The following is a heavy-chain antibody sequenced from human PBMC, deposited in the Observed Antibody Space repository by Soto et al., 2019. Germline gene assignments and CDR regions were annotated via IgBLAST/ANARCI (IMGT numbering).Heavy chain of an antibody. J-gene: IGHJ5*02. V-gene: IGHV1-3*01. CDR3: AREYCSSTSCYGVNWFDP. CDR2: INAGNGNT. D-gene: IGHD2-2*01. Sequence: GASVKVSCKASGYTFTGYAMHWVRQAPGQRLEWMGWINAGNGNTKYSQKLQGRVTMTTDTSTSTAYMELRSLRSDDTAVYYCAREYCSSTSCYGVNWFDPWGQGTLVTVSS. CDR1: GYTFTGYA.